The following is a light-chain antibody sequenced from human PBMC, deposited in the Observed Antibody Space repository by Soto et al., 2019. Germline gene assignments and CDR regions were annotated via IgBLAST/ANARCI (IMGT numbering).Light chain of an antibody. CDR2: GAS. CDR1: QSVRSSY. J-gene: IGKJ1*01. V-gene: IGKV3-20*01. CDR3: QQFGASPTWT. Sequence: IVFTQSPGTLPLSXGEGAXLSCRASQSVRSSYLAWYQQKPGQPPSLLIYGASSRATGIPDSFSGSGSATDFTLTISRLETEDFAVYYCQQFGASPTWTFGQGTKVDI.